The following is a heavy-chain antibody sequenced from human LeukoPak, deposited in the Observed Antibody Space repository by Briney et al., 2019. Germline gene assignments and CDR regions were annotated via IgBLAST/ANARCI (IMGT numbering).Heavy chain of an antibody. D-gene: IGHD1-26*01. Sequence: GGSLRLSCAASGFTFSSYEMNWVRQAPGKELEWVSYISSSGSTIYYADSVKGRFTISRDNAKNSLYLQMNSLRVEDTAVYYCGRALGSPLDYWGQGTLVTVSA. CDR3: GRALGSPLDY. CDR2: ISSSGSTI. J-gene: IGHJ4*02. V-gene: IGHV3-48*03. CDR1: GFTFSSYE.